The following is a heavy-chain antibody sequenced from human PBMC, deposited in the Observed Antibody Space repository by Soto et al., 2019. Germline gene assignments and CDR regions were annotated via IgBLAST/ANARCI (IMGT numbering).Heavy chain of an antibody. V-gene: IGHV4-39*01. CDR2: IYYSGST. CDR1: GGSISSSSYY. D-gene: IGHD3-3*02. CDR3: ARQPTSRTLAFNPGWFDP. Sequence: QLQLQESGPGLVKPSETLSLTCTVSGGSISSSSYYWGWIRQPPGKGLEWIGSIYYSGSTYYNPSLKGRVTLSVDTSKNQSSPKLRSVTAADTGVYYCARQPTSRTLAFNPGWFDPWGQGTLVTVSS. J-gene: IGHJ5*02.